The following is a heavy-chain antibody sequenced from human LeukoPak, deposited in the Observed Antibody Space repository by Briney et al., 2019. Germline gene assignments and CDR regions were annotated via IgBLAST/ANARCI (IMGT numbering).Heavy chain of an antibody. Sequence: SETLSLTCTVSGGSISSSSYYWGWIRQPPGKGLEWIGSIYYSGSTYYNPSLKSRVTISVDTSKNQFSLKLSSVTAADTAVYYCARGHRIAVAGTSPWGQGTLVTVSS. J-gene: IGHJ5*02. CDR2: IYYSGST. V-gene: IGHV4-39*07. D-gene: IGHD6-19*01. CDR3: ARGHRIAVAGTSP. CDR1: GGSISSSSYY.